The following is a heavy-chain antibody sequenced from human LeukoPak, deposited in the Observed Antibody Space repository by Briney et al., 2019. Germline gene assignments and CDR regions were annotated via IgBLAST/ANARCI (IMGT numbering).Heavy chain of an antibody. CDR2: ISGAGGAT. V-gene: IGHV3-23*01. D-gene: IGHD1-26*01. CDR3: AKDRGGTFVRNYFDL. Sequence: GGSLRLSCVASGFTFDGYAMNWVRQAPGKGLEWVSGISGAGGATYYVDSVRGRFTISRDNSKNTLYLQMSGLRAEDTALYYCAKDRGGTFVRNYFDLWGQGTLVTVSS. J-gene: IGHJ5*02. CDR1: GFTFDGYA.